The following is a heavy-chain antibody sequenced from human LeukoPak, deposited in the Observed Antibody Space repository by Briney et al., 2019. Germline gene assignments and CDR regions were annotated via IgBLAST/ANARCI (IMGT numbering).Heavy chain of an antibody. V-gene: IGHV1-2*02. Sequence: GASVKVSCKASGYTFTGYYMHWVRQAPGQGLEWMGWINPNSGGTNYAQKFQGRVTMTRDTSISTAYMELSTLRSEDTAVYYCARFGGSAAKDDRLDYWGQGTLVTVSS. CDR1: GYTFTGYY. D-gene: IGHD3-16*01. J-gene: IGHJ4*02. CDR2: INPNSGGT. CDR3: ARFGGSAAKDDRLDY.